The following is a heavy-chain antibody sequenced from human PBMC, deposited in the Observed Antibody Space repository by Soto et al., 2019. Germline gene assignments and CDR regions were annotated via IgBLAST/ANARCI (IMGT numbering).Heavy chain of an antibody. CDR3: ARDGGRHSGGIDY. CDR1: GGTFSSYS. V-gene: IGHV1-69*01. Sequence: QVPLVQSGAEGKKPGSSVKVSCKASGGTFSSYSINWVRQAPGQGLEWMGEIIPIFGTANYAQKFQGRVTITADESTSTAYMELSSLRSEDTAVYYCARDGGRHSGGIDYWGQGTLVTVSS. D-gene: IGHD1-26*01. CDR2: IIPIFGTA. J-gene: IGHJ4*02.